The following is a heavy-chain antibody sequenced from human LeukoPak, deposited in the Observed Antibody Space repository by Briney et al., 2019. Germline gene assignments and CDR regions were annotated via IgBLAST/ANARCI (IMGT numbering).Heavy chain of an antibody. Sequence: GGSLRLSCAASGFTFSSYAMSWVRQAPGKGLEWVSAISGSGGSTYYADSVKGRFTTSRDNSKNTLYLQMNSLRAEDTAVYYCAKDFRYNQYYFDYWGQGTLVTVSS. D-gene: IGHD1-14*01. J-gene: IGHJ4*02. CDR2: ISGSGGST. V-gene: IGHV3-23*01. CDR3: AKDFRYNQYYFDY. CDR1: GFTFSSYA.